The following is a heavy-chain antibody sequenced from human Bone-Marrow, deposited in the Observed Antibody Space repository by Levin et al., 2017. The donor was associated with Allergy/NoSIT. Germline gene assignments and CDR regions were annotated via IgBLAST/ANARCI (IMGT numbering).Heavy chain of an antibody. CDR2: ISDDAVTR. CDR1: GFTFRNYW. Sequence: GGSLRLSCVVSGFTFRNYWMNWVRQVPGKGLVWVSRISDDAVTRTYADSVKGRFTISRDNAKNTLYLQMNSLRAEDSAVYHCVREERGHYESSGYYLNWFDPWGQGTLVTVSS. D-gene: IGHD3-22*01. J-gene: IGHJ5*02. V-gene: IGHV3-74*03. CDR3: VREERGHYESSGYYLNWFDP.